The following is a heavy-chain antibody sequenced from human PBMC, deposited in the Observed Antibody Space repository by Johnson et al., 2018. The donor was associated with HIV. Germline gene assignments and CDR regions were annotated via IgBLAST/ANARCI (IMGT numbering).Heavy chain of an antibody. CDR1: GFTFSSYW. J-gene: IGHJ3*02. D-gene: IGHD3-16*01. Sequence: VQLVESGGGVVQPGRSLRLSCAASGFTFSSYWMSWVRQAPGKGLEWVANIKQDGGEKYYVDSVKGRFTISRDNAKNSLYLQMNSLRAEDTAVYYCASSNYYDQDAFDIWGQGTMVTVSS. CDR2: IKQDGGEK. V-gene: IGHV3-7*01. CDR3: ASSNYYDQDAFDI.